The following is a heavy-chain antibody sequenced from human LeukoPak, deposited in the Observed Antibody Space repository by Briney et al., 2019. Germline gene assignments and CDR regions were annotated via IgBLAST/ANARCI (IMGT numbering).Heavy chain of an antibody. D-gene: IGHD5-18*01. V-gene: IGHV3-15*01. CDR2: IKSKADGGTI. J-gene: IGHJ3*02. Sequence: GGSLRLSCAASGFNFSNAWMRWVRQAPGKGLEWVGRIKSKADGGTIDYAAPVKGRFSISRDDSKSTLYLQMNSLKTEDTAVYYCTTGTYSSYAFDIWGQGTLVTVSS. CDR1: GFNFSNAW. CDR3: TTGTYSSYAFDI.